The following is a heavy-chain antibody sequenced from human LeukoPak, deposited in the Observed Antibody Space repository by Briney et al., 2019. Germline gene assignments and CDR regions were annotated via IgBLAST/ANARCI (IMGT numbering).Heavy chain of an antibody. V-gene: IGHV3-23*01. D-gene: IGHD3-22*01. CDR2: ISDSGRST. J-gene: IGHJ4*02. CDR1: GFTFNNYA. CDR3: AKDRGTITTIVLVAVPGPSHFFDC. Sequence: PGGSLRLSCAASGFTFNNYAMGWVRQAPGKGLEWVSGISDSGRSTYYADSVKGRFTISRDNSKSTLYLEMNRLRAEDTAAYYCAKDRGTITTIVLVAVPGPSHFFDCWGQGALVTVSS.